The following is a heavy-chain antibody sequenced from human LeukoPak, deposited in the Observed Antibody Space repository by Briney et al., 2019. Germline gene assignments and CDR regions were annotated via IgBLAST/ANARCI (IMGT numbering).Heavy chain of an antibody. D-gene: IGHD6-13*01. CDR2: IYQSGST. J-gene: IGHJ6*03. Sequence: SETLSLTCTVSGYSIRNGYNWGWIRLSPGKGLEWLGSIYQSGSTYDNPSLKSRVTLSIDTSKNQFSLKLSAVTAADSAVYYCARDHQIAAATYYYYYMDVWGKGTTVTVSS. V-gene: IGHV4-38-2*02. CDR1: GYSIRNGYN. CDR3: ARDHQIAAATYYYYYMDV.